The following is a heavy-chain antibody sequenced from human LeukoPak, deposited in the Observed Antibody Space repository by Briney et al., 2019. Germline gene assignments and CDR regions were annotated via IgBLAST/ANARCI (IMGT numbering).Heavy chain of an antibody. D-gene: IGHD1-26*01. CDR2: TSDRGDYT. Sequence: QTGGSLRLSCAASGFTFTSYSMSWVRQAPGEGLEWVSGTSDRGDYTYYADSVKGRFTISRDNSKNTLYLQMNSLRAEDTALYFCAKKAQYNGNYPLDYWGQGTLVTVSS. V-gene: IGHV3-23*01. J-gene: IGHJ4*02. CDR1: GFTFTSYS. CDR3: AKKAQYNGNYPLDY.